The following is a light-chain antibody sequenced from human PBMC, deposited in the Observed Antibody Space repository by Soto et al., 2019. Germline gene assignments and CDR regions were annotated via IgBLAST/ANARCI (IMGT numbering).Light chain of an antibody. J-gene: IGLJ1*01. CDR1: KLGDKY. Sequence: YELTQPPSVSVSPGQTASITCSGDKLGDKYACWYQQKPGQSPVLVIYQNSKRPSGIPERFSGSNSGNTATLTISGTQAMDEADYYCQAWDSSTGVFGTGTKLTVL. CDR3: QAWDSSTGV. CDR2: QNS. V-gene: IGLV3-1*01.